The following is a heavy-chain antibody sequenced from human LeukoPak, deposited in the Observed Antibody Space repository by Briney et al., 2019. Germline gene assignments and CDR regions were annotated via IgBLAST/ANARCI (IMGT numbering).Heavy chain of an antibody. CDR1: GFTFSSYG. CDR3: AAWEDGGND. V-gene: IGHV3-30*03. Sequence: GGSLRLSCAASGFTFSSYGMHWVRQAPGKGLEWVAVISYDGSNKYYADSVKGRFTISRDNSKNTLYLRMNSLRAEDTAVYYCAAWEDGGNDWGQGTLVTVSS. CDR2: ISYDGSNK. J-gene: IGHJ4*02. D-gene: IGHD1-1*01.